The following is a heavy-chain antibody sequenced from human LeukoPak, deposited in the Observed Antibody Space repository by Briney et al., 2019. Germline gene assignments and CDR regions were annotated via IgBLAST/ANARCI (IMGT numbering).Heavy chain of an antibody. CDR2: ISGSSSGT. CDR3: TRSFDF. CDR1: GFTFSSYA. V-gene: IGHV3-23*01. J-gene: IGHJ4*02. Sequence: QPGGSLRLSCAASGFTFSSYAMSWVRQAPGRGLEWVSGISGSSSGTYYADSVKGRFTISISRDNFKNTLYLQMNSLRAEDTAVYYCTRSFDFWGQGTLVTVSS.